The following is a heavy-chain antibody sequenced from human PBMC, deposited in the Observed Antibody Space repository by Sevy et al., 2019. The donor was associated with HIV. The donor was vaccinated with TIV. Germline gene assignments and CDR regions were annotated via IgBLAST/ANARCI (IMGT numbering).Heavy chain of an antibody. CDR3: ARDPDILSGYPSHYFDY. CDR2: IKEDGGQK. D-gene: IGHD3-9*01. V-gene: IGHV3-7*01. Sequence: GGSLRLSCAASGFSFSKYWMSWVRQAPGKGLEWVANIKEDGGQKNYLDSVKGRFTISRDNAKNLLYLQMNNLRADDTAVYYCARDPDILSGYPSHYFDYWGQGTLVTVSS. J-gene: IGHJ4*02. CDR1: GFSFSKYW.